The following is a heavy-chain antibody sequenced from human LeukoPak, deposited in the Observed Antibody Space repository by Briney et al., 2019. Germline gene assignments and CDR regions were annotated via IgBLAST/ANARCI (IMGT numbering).Heavy chain of an antibody. CDR2: IYYSGST. CDR1: GGSVSSSSYY. Sequence: KPSETLSLTCTVFGGSVSSSSYYWGWIRQPPGKGLEWIGSIYYSGSTYYNPSLKSRVTISVDTSKNQFSLKLSSVTAADTAVYYCARGWYGSRSYYNSDWGQGTLVTVSS. D-gene: IGHD3-10*01. V-gene: IGHV4-39*01. CDR3: ARGWYGSRSYYNSD. J-gene: IGHJ4*02.